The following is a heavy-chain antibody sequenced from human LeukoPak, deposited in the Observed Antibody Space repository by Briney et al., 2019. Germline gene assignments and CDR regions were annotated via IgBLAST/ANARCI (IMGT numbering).Heavy chain of an antibody. CDR2: IYPGESDT. D-gene: IGHD6-13*01. Sequence: KHGESLKISCKGSGYRFTSYWSGWLRQMPGKGMERMGIIYPGESDTRYSQSCQGQVTISADKSISPAYLQWSSLKASATAMYYCAGAGAGTAIDSWGQGTLVTVSS. V-gene: IGHV5-51*01. CDR3: AGAGAGTAIDS. J-gene: IGHJ4*02. CDR1: GYRFTSYW.